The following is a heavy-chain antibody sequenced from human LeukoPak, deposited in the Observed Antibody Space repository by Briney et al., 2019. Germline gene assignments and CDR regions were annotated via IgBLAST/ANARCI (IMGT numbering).Heavy chain of an antibody. CDR1: VYSMSSGFH. D-gene: IGHD1-1*01. CDR3: ARINWTPDY. Sequence: SETLSLTCAVSVYSMSSGFHWGWIRQPPGKGLEWVGIIHHSWNTYYNPSLKSRVTISLDTSKNQFSLKLSSVTATDTAVYYCARINWTPDYWGQGTLVTVSS. V-gene: IGHV4-38-2*01. J-gene: IGHJ4*02. CDR2: IHHSWNT.